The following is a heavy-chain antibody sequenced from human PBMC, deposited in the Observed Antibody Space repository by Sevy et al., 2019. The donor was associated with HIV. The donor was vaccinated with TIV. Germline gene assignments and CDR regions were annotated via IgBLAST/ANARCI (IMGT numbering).Heavy chain of an antibody. V-gene: IGHV4-34*01. CDR3: VRGKLGATIEDKSFDY. D-gene: IGHD1-26*01. CDR1: GGTFSGHY. Sequence: SETLSLTCAVYGGTFSGHYWRWIRQPPGKGLEWIGQINHSGSTNYNPSLKSRVTISADTSKNQFSLKLSSVTGADTAVYYCVRGKLGATIEDKSFDYWGQGTLLTVSS. J-gene: IGHJ4*02. CDR2: INHSGST.